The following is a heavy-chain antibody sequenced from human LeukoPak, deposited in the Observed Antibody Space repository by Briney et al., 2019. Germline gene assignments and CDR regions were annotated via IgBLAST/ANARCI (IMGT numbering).Heavy chain of an antibody. Sequence: SETLSLTCAVSGGSISSGGYSWSWIRQPPGKGLEWIGYIYHSGSTYYNPSLKSRVTISVDRSKNQFSLKLSSVTAADTAVYYCARENDSSGYYPFPDYWGQGTLVTVSS. CDR2: IYHSGST. CDR1: GGSISSGGYS. CDR3: ARENDSSGYYPFPDY. J-gene: IGHJ4*02. D-gene: IGHD3-22*01. V-gene: IGHV4-30-2*01.